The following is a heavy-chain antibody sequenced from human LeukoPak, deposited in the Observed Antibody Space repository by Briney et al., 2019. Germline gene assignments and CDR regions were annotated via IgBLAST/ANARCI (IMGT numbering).Heavy chain of an antibody. CDR1: GDSVSSNSAA. J-gene: IGHJ4*02. D-gene: IGHD3-22*01. CDR3: ARGRGYYDSSGYYTYFDY. V-gene: IGHV6-1*01. CDR2: TYYRSKWYN. Sequence: TSQTLSLTCAISGDSVSSNSAAWNWIRQSPSRGLEWLGRTYYRSKWYNDYAVSVKSRITINPDTSKNQSSLQLNSVTPEDTAVYYCARGRGYYDSSGYYTYFDYWGQGTLVTVSS.